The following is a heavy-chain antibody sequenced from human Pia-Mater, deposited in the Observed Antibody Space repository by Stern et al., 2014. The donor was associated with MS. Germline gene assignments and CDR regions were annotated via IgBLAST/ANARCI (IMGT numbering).Heavy chain of an antibody. CDR1: GGSISSYY. J-gene: IGHJ2*01. Sequence: QLQLQESGPGLVKPSETLSLTCTVSGGSISSYYWSWIRQPPGKGLEWIGYIYYSGSTNYNPSLKSRVTISVDTSKNQLSLKLRLLPAADTAVFYVPTGLGGYYACSFDLWGRGPWSLSPQ. CDR3: PTGLGGYYACSFDL. D-gene: IGHD3-10*01. V-gene: IGHV4-59*01. CDR2: IYYSGST.